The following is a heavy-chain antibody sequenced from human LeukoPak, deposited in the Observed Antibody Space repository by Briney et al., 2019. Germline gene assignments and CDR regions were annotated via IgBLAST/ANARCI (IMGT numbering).Heavy chain of an antibody. D-gene: IGHD3-10*01. CDR3: AKEYYGSGSYSY. V-gene: IGHV3-48*01. J-gene: IGHJ4*02. Sequence: PGGSLRLSCAASGFTFSSYSMSWVRQAPGKGLEWVSYISSSSSTIYYADSVKGRFTISRDNSKNTLYLQMNSLRAEDTAVYYCAKEYYGSGSYSYWGQGTLVTVSS. CDR1: GFTFSSYS. CDR2: ISSSSSTI.